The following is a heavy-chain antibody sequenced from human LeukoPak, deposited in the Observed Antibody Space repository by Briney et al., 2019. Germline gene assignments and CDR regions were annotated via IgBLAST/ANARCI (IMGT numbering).Heavy chain of an antibody. CDR3: ARVRSHYDSSLDV. J-gene: IGHJ6*02. CDR2: MNPNSGNT. CDR1: GYTFSTYY. Sequence: GASVKVSCKTSGYTFSTYYVHWVRQAPGQGLEWMGWMNPNSGNTGYAQKLQGRVTMTRNTSISTAYMELSSLRSEDTAVYYCARVRSHYDSSLDVWGQGTTVTVSS. D-gene: IGHD3-22*01. V-gene: IGHV1-8*01.